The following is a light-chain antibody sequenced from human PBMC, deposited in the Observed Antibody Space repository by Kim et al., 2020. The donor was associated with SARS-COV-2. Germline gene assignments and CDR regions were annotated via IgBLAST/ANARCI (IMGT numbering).Light chain of an antibody. CDR1: QSVNNN. V-gene: IGKV3-15*01. CDR3: QQFKTWPPALT. Sequence: EIVMTHSPATLSLSPGERATLSCRASQSVNNNLAWYQQKPGQAPRLLIYGASTRATGIPTRFSGSGSGTEFTLTIGSLQSEDFAVYYCQQFKTWPPALTFGGGT. CDR2: GAS. J-gene: IGKJ4*01.